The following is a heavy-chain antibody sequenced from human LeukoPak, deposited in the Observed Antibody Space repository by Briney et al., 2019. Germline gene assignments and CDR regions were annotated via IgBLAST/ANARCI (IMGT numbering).Heavy chain of an antibody. CDR3: ARALVDPDYFDY. J-gene: IGHJ4*02. D-gene: IGHD5-18*01. Sequence: ASVKVSCKVSGYTLTELSMHWVRQAPGKGLEWMGGFDPEDGETIYARKFQGRVTMTEDTSTDTAYMELSSLRSEDTAVYYCARALVDPDYFDYWGQGTLVTVSS. CDR1: GYTLTELS. CDR2: FDPEDGET. V-gene: IGHV1-24*01.